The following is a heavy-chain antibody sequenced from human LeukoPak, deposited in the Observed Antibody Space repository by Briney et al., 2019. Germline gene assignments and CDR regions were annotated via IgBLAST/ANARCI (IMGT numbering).Heavy chain of an antibody. CDR2: VRGRDDST. V-gene: IGHV3-23*01. D-gene: IGHD2-2*03. CDR3: AKDGYCTTVTCYGWLDY. Sequence: GGSLRLSCVASGFTVSSYAMSWVRLAPGKGLEWVAGVRGRDDSTFYADSVRGRFTISRDNSRNTLYLQMDSLRAEDTAVYYCAKDGYCTTVTCYGWLDYWGLGTLVTVSS. J-gene: IGHJ4*02. CDR1: GFTVSSYA.